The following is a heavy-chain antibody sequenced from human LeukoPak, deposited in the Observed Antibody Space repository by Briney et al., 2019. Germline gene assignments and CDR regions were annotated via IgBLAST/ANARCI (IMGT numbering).Heavy chain of an antibody. J-gene: IGHJ4*02. CDR3: ARIFIRNSYSSYFDC. V-gene: IGHV4-38-2*02. Sequence: SETLSLTCTVSGFSISSGHYWGWVRQPPGAGLEWIGSVYQSGTTYYNPSLKSRVTTSVDMSKNQFSLRLRPVTAADTAVYYCARIFIRNSYSSYFDCWGQGTLVTVSS. D-gene: IGHD2/OR15-2a*01. CDR2: VYQSGTT. CDR1: GFSISSGHY.